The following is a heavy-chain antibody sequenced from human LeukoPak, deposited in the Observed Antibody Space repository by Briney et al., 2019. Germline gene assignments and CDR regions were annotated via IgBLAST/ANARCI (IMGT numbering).Heavy chain of an antibody. J-gene: IGHJ6*03. CDR3: ARLDIVATIPGLVYYYMDV. CDR1: GYTFTGYY. CDR2: ISAYNGNT. Sequence: ASVKVSCKASGYTFTGYYMHWVRQAPGQGLEWMGWISAYNGNTNYAQKLQGRVTMTTDTSTSTAYMELRSLRSDDTAVYYCARLDIVATIPGLVYYYMDVWGKGTTVTISS. V-gene: IGHV1-18*04. D-gene: IGHD5-12*01.